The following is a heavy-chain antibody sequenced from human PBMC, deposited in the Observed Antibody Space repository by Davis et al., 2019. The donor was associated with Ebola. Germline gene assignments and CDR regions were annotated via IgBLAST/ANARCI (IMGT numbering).Heavy chain of an antibody. CDR3: ARHKGGYSYGYFDY. V-gene: IGHV5-10-1*01. CDR1: GYSFTSYW. CDR2: IDPSDSYT. Sequence: PGGSLRLSCKGSGYSFTSYWISWVRQMPGKGLEWMGRIDPSDSYTNYSPSFQGHVTISADKSISTAYLQWSRLKASDTAMYYCARHKGGYSYGYFDYWGQGTLVTVSS. D-gene: IGHD5-18*01. J-gene: IGHJ4*02.